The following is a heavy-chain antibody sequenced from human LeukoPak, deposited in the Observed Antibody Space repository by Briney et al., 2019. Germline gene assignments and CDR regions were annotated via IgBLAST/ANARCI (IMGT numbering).Heavy chain of an antibody. D-gene: IGHD3-9*01. CDR3: ARNDILTGYPCDY. CDR2: LYTSGST. CDR1: GGSVSGFY. V-gene: IGHV4-4*07. J-gene: IGHJ4*02. Sequence: PSETLSLTCTVSGGSVSGFYWSWIRQPAGKGLEWIGRLYTSGSTNYNPSLKSRVTMSVDTSKKLFSLKLTSVTAADTAVYYCARNDILTGYPCDYWGQGTLVTVSS.